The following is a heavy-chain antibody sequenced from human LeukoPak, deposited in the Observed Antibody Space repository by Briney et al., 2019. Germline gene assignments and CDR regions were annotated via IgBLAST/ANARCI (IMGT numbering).Heavy chain of an antibody. D-gene: IGHD3-22*01. CDR3: ARGYYDSSGYYSHH. V-gene: IGHV4-59*01. CDR1: GGSISSYY. Sequence: SETLSLTCTVSGGSISSYYWSWIRQPPGKGLEWIGYIYYSGSTNYNPSLKSRVTISVDTSKNQFSLKLSSVTAADTAVYYCARGYYDSSGYYSHHWGQGTLVTVSS. J-gene: IGHJ1*01. CDR2: IYYSGST.